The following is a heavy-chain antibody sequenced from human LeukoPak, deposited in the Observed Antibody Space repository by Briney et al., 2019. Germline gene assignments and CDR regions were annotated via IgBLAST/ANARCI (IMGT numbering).Heavy chain of an antibody. CDR3: AREGYCSSTSCYWFDP. CDR1: GGSISSYY. J-gene: IGHJ5*02. V-gene: IGHV4-59*01. CDR2: IHHNGNN. Sequence: PSETLSLTCTVSGGSISSYYWNWIRQPPGKGLEWIGYIHHNGNNNYNPSLKSRVTMSVDTSKNQFSLKLSSVNDTDTAVYYCAREGYCSSTSCYWFDPWGQGTLVTVSS. D-gene: IGHD2-2*01.